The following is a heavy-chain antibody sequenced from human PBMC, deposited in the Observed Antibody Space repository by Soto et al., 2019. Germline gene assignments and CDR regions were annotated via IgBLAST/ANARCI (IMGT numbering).Heavy chain of an antibody. CDR1: GYAFTIYG. J-gene: IGHJ4*02. Sequence: QVHLVQSGAEVKKPGASVKVSCQASGYAFTIYGITWVRQAPGQGLEWMGWISAHNGNRNYAQKLQGRVTVTRDTSTSTAYMELRSLRSDDTAVYYCARGRYGDYWGQGALVTVSS. D-gene: IGHD1-1*01. V-gene: IGHV1-18*01. CDR2: ISAHNGNR. CDR3: ARGRYGDY.